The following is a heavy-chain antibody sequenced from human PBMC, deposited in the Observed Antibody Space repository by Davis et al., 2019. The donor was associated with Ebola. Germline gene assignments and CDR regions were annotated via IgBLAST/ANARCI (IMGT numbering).Heavy chain of an antibody. CDR1: GDSVSGSSGA. J-gene: IGHJ4*02. CDR3: ARGWLRSAFDQ. Sequence: PSETLSLTCAISGDSVSGSSGAWNWIRQSPSRGLEWLGRTYYSSKWSNESALSVKSRITISADTAKNQLSLHLNSVTPEDTAVYYCARGWLRSAFDQWGQGTLVTVSS. V-gene: IGHV6-1*01. D-gene: IGHD5-12*01. CDR2: TYYSSKWSN.